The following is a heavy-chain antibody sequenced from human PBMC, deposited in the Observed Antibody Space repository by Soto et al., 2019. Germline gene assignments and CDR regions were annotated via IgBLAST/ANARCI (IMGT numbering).Heavy chain of an antibody. Sequence: QVQLVQSGAEVKRPGASVKVFCKASGYTFTTHTMHWVRQAPGQGLEWMGWMNGGNGNTKYSQKFQGRVTFTRNTFARTAYMELSSPRSEDTAVYYCKILETAYWGPGTLVTVSS. CDR1: GYTFTTHT. J-gene: IGHJ4*02. CDR2: MNGGNGNT. V-gene: IGHV1-3*01. CDR3: KILETAY. D-gene: IGHD2-21*02.